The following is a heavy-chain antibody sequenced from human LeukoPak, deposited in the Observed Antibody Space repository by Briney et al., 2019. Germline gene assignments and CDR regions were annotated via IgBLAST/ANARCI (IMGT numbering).Heavy chain of an antibody. D-gene: IGHD2-15*01. V-gene: IGHV1-18*01. CDR2: ISAYNGNT. J-gene: IGHJ4*02. Sequence: GASVKVSCKASGYTFTSYGISWVRQAPGQGLEWMGWISAYNGNTNYAQKLQGRLTMTTDTSTSTAYMELRSLRSDDTAVYYCAREGYCSGGSCYSGVFDYWGQGSLVSVSS. CDR1: GYTFTSYG. CDR3: AREGYCSGGSCYSGVFDY.